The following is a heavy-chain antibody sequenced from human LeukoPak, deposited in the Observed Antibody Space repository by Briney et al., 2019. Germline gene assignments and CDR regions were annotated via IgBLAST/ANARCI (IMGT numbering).Heavy chain of an antibody. CDR2: ISYDGSNK. CDR1: GFTFSSYW. J-gene: IGHJ4*02. CDR3: AKSRIVGATPPFDY. Sequence: PGGSLRLSCAASGFTFSSYWMSWVRQAPGKGLEWVAVISYDGSNKYYADSVKGRFTISRDNSKNTLYLQMNSLRAEDTAVYYCAKSRIVGATPPFDYWGQGTLVTVSS. D-gene: IGHD1-26*01. V-gene: IGHV3-30*18.